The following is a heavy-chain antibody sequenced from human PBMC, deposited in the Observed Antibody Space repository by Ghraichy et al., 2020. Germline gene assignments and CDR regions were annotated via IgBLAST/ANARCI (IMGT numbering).Heavy chain of an antibody. V-gene: IGHV4-34*01. CDR1: GGSFSGYY. CDR3: AREWDIAAAGTGAFDI. CDR2: INHSGST. Sequence: SQTLSLTCAVYGGSFSGYYWSWIRQPPGKGLEWIGEINHSGSTNYNPSLKSRVTISVDTSKNQFSLKLSSVTAADTAVYYCAREWDIAAAGTGAFDIWGQGTMVTVSS. D-gene: IGHD6-13*01. J-gene: IGHJ3*02.